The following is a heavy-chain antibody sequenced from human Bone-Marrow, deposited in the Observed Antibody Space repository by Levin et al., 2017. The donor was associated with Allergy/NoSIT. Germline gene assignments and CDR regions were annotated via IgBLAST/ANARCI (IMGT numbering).Heavy chain of an antibody. V-gene: IGHV4-39*01. D-gene: IGHD1-1*01. J-gene: IGHJ4*02. CDR2: SYSSGTT. Sequence: PSETLSLTCTVSGASISSSAYYWGWIRQPPGKGLAWIGSSYSSGTTYYTPSLRSRVTISRDTSKNQFSLTMNYVTAADTAVYFCARLRGAGGYNYIDYWGQGTLVTVSS. CDR1: GASISSSAYY. CDR3: ARLRGAGGYNYIDY.